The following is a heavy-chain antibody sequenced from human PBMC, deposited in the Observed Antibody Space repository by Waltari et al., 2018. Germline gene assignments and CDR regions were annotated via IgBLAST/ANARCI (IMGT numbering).Heavy chain of an antibody. J-gene: IGHJ3*01. Sequence: EAQLEESGGGLVQPGGSLRLSCAASGFIFSSSWMTGFRQAPGKGLEWVANLKKDGRYKHYMDSVKGRFTISRDNAKNSLYLQMSSLRADDTAVYYCARDSSPGDSSAWYDAFDVWGRGTMVTVSS. CDR2: LKKDGRYK. V-gene: IGHV3-7*03. CDR1: GFIFSSSW. CDR3: ARDSSPGDSSAWYDAFDV. D-gene: IGHD6-19*01.